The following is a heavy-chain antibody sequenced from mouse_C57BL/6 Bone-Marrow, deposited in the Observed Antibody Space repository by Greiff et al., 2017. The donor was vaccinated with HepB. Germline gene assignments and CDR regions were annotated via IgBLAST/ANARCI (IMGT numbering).Heavy chain of an antibody. Sequence: QVQLQQSGAELARPGASVKLSCKASGYTFTSYGISWVKQRTGQGLEWIGEIYPRSGNTYYNEKFKGKATLTADKSSSTAYMELRSLTSEDSAVYFCARWITTVVATNAYWGPGTLVTVSA. CDR2: IYPRSGNT. V-gene: IGHV1-81*01. CDR1: GYTFTSYG. D-gene: IGHD1-1*01. J-gene: IGHJ3*01. CDR3: ARWITTVVATNAY.